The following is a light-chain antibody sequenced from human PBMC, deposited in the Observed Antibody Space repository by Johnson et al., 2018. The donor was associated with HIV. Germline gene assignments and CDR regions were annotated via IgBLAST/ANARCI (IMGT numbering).Light chain of an antibody. CDR3: GKWDSSLRTGF. CDR2: ENN. Sequence: QSVLTQPPSVSAAPGQKVTISCSGSSSNIGNNYVSWYQQLPGTAPKVLIYENNKRPSGIPDRLSGPKSNTSATLGITGLQTGDEADYYCGKWDSSLRTGFFGPGTKVTVL. J-gene: IGLJ1*01. CDR1: SSNIGNNY. V-gene: IGLV1-51*02.